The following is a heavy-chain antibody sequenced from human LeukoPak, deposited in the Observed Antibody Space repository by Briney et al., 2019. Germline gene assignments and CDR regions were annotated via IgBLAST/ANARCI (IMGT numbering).Heavy chain of an antibody. CDR2: NSGDGGST. Sequence: PGGSLRLSCAASGFTFDDYAMHWVRQAPGKGLEWVSLNSGDGGSTYYADSVKGRFTISRDNSKNSLYLQMNSLRTEDTALYCCAKDFGFGLPDYDFWSGIIDYWGQGTLVTVSS. CDR1: GFTFDDYA. D-gene: IGHD3-3*01. CDR3: AKDFGFGLPDYDFWSGIIDY. V-gene: IGHV3-43*02. J-gene: IGHJ4*02.